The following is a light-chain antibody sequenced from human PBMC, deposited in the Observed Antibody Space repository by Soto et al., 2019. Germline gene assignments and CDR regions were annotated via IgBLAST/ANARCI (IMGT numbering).Light chain of an antibody. CDR2: DVS. J-gene: IGLJ1*01. V-gene: IGLV2-14*03. CDR3: SSYTTSSALYV. Sequence: QSVLTQPASVSGSPGQSITISCTGTSSDVGGYNYVSWYQQHPGKAPKLIIYDVSNRPSGVSNHFSGSKSGNTASLTISGLQAEDEADYYCSSYTTSSALYVFXAGTKVTVL. CDR1: SSDVGGYNY.